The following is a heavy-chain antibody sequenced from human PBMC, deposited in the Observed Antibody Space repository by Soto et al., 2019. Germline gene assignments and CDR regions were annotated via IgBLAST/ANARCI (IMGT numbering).Heavy chain of an antibody. V-gene: IGHV3-30-3*01. CDR1: GFTFSIYA. CDR2: ISYDGSNK. CDR3: AREYSDGWFDP. Sequence: QVQLVESGGGVVQPGRSLRLSCAASGFTFSIYAMHWVRQAPGKGLEWVAVISYDGSNKYYADFVKGRFTISRDNSKNTVYLQMNSLRAEDSAVYYCAREYSDGWFDPWGQGTLVTVSS. D-gene: IGHD2-21*01. J-gene: IGHJ5*02.